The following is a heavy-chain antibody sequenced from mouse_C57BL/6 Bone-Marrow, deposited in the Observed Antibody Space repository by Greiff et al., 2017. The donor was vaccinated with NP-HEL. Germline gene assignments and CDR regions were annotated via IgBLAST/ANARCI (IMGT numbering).Heavy chain of an antibody. CDR2: IDPSDSYP. CDR3: ARSTMAYFDY. J-gene: IGHJ2*01. CDR1: GYTFTSYW. V-gene: IGHV1-69*01. D-gene: IGHD2-1*01. Sequence: QVQLQQPGAELVMPGASVKLSCKASGYTFTSYWMHWVKQRPGQGLEWIGEIDPSDSYPNYNQKFKGKSTLTVDKSSSTAYMQLSSLTSEDSAVYYCARSTMAYFDYWGQGTTLTVSS.